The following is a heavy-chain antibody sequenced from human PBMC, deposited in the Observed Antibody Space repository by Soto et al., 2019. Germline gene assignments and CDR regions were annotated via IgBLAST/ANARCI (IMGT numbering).Heavy chain of an antibody. CDR3: AKEKATRGYSFLVDY. Sequence: QVQLVESGGGVVQPGRSLRLSCAASGVTFSSYGMHWVRQAPGKGLEWVAVISYDGTNKYYADSVKGRFTISRDDSKSTLYLQMNSLRPEDTAVYYCAKEKATRGYSFLVDYWGQGTLVTVSS. V-gene: IGHV3-30*18. J-gene: IGHJ4*02. CDR1: GVTFSSYG. D-gene: IGHD5-18*01. CDR2: ISYDGTNK.